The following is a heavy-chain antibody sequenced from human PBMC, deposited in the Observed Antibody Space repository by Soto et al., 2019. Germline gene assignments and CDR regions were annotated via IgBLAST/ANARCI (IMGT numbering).Heavy chain of an antibody. J-gene: IGHJ6*02. CDR2: IDWADDK. V-gene: IGHV2-70*01. CDR3: ARYASRPPYVYYGMDV. CDR1: GFSLTTSGMC. Sequence: GSGPTLVNPTQTLTLTCSFSGFSLTTSGMCVTWIRQPPGEALEWLALIDWADDKFYTTSLRTRLTISKDTSKNQVVLRMTNMDPADTGTYFCARYASRPPYVYYGMDVWGQGAPVTVSS. D-gene: IGHD2-2*01.